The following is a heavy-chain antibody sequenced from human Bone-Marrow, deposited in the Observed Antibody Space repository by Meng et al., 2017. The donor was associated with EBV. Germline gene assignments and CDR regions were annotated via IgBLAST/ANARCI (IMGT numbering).Heavy chain of an antibody. CDR1: GESFSAYY. Sequence: VLRQIWGARLLKPSEPLSLTCAGYGESFSAYYWSWARQSPGKGLEWIGEISQAGSTNYNPSLSSRVTISIDTSKNQFSLRLNSVTAADRGVYYCARYSSGWQKYFQYWDQGTLVTVSS. V-gene: IGHV4-34*01. J-gene: IGHJ1*01. CDR3: ARYSSGWQKYFQY. D-gene: IGHD6-19*01. CDR2: ISQAGST.